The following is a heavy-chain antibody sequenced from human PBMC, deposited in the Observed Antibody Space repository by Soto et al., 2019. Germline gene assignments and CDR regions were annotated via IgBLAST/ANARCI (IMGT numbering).Heavy chain of an antibody. CDR3: ARSNWDSEY. J-gene: IGHJ4*02. CDR2: IYYTGST. V-gene: IGHV4-59*11. CDR1: GGSINNHY. Sequence: QVQLQESGPGLVKPSETLSLTCTVSGGSINNHYWSWIRQPPGKGLECIGYIYYTGSTNYNPSLKSRVTISVDTSKNQFSLNLTSLTAADTAIYYCARSNWDSEYWGQGTLVTVSS. D-gene: IGHD7-27*01.